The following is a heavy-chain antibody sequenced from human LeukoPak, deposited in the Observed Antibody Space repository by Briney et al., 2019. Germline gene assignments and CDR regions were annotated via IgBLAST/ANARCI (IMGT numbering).Heavy chain of an antibody. D-gene: IGHD3-22*01. V-gene: IGHV1-46*01. CDR2: INPSGGGT. CDR1: GYTFTSYY. CDR3: ARAYLNHPSYYYDSSGQFDP. Sequence: ASVKVSCKASGYTFTSYYMHWVRQAPGQGLEWMGIINPSGGGTSYAQKFQGRVTMTRDMSTSTVYMELSSLRSEDTAVYYCARAYLNHPSYYYDSSGQFDPWGQGTLVTVSS. J-gene: IGHJ5*02.